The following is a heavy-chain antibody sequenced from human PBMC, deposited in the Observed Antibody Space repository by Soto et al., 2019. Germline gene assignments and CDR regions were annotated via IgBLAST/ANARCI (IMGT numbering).Heavy chain of an antibody. V-gene: IGHV3-13*01. Sequence: GGSLRLSCAASGFTFSSYDMHWVRQATGKGLEWVSAIGTAGDTYYPGSVKGRFTISRENAKNSLYLQMNSLRAGDTAVYYCARGAVGSYYMDVWGKGTTVTVSS. D-gene: IGHD6-19*01. CDR3: ARGAVGSYYMDV. CDR1: GFTFSSYD. CDR2: IGTAGDT. J-gene: IGHJ6*03.